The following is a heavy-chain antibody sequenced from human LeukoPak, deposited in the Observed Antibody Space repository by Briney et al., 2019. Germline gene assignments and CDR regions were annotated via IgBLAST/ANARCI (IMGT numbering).Heavy chain of an antibody. CDR1: GFTFSSYG. CDR2: ISGSGGST. V-gene: IGHV3-23*01. J-gene: IGHJ4*02. Sequence: GGTLRLSCAASGFTFSSYGMSWVRQAPGKGLEWVSAISGSGGSTYYADSVKGRFTISRDNSKNTLYPQMNSLRAEDTAVYYCAKWDYYGSGGYFDYWGQGTLVTVSS. CDR3: AKWDYYGSGGYFDY. D-gene: IGHD3-10*01.